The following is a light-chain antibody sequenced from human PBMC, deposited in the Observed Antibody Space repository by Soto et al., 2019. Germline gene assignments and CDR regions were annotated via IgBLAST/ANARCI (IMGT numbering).Light chain of an antibody. V-gene: IGKV3-11*01. J-gene: IGKJ4*01. CDR1: QSVSSY. CDR2: DAS. CDR3: QHRSNWPLT. Sequence: EIVLTQSPATLSLFPGERATLSCRASQSVSSYLVWYQQKPGQAPRLLIYDASNRATGIPARFSGSGSGTDFTLTISSLEPEDFAVYYCQHRSNWPLTFGGGTKVEI.